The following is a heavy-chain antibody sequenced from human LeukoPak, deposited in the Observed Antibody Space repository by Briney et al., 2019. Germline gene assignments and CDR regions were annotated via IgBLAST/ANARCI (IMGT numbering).Heavy chain of an antibody. CDR1: GGTFSSYA. Sequence: GASVKVSCKASGGTFSSYAISWVQQAPGQGLEWMGGIIPIFGTANYAQKFQGRVTITADESTSTAYMELSSLRSEDTAVYYCASNPRATVTTWPFDYWGQGTLVTVSS. V-gene: IGHV1-69*13. J-gene: IGHJ4*02. CDR2: IIPIFGTA. D-gene: IGHD4-17*01. CDR3: ASNPRATVTTWPFDY.